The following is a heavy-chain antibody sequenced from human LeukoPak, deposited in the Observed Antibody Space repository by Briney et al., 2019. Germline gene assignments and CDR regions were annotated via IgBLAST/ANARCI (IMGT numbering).Heavy chain of an antibody. CDR1: GFTFSSYG. V-gene: IGHV3-30*18. CDR3: AKDQHDY. Sequence: AGGSLRLSCAASGFTFSSYGMHWVRQAPGKGLEWVAVISYDGSNRYYADSVKGRFTISRDNSKNTLYLQMNSLRAEDTAVYYCAKDQHDYWGQGTLVTVSS. CDR2: ISYDGSNR. J-gene: IGHJ4*02.